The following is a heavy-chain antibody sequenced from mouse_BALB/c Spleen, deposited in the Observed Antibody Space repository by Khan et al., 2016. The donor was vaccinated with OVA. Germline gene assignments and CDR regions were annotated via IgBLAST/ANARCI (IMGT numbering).Heavy chain of an antibody. J-gene: IGHJ3*01. CDR2: ILPGSNST. D-gene: IGHD1-1*01. Sequence: QVQLKQSGAELMKPGASVKISCKATGYTFSSYWIEWVKQRPGHGLEWIGEILPGSNSTNYNERFKGKATFTADTSSNTAYMQLSSLTSEDSAIYYCARGNYYGSTSWFGYWGQGTLVTVSA. CDR3: ARGNYYGSTSWFGY. V-gene: IGHV1-9*01. CDR1: GYTFSSYW.